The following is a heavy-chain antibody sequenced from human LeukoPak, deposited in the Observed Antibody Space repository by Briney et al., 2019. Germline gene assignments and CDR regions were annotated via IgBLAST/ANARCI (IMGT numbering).Heavy chain of an antibody. CDR2: IWYDGSNK. J-gene: IGHJ4*02. V-gene: IGHV3-33*01. CDR3: ARGMGYYFDY. CDR1: GFTFSDYG. Sequence: GRSLRLSCAASGFTFSDYGIHWVRQAPGKGLEWVAVIWYDGSNKYYADSVKGRFTISRDNSKNTLYLQMNSLRAEDTAFYYCARGMGYYFDYWGRGTLVTVSS. D-gene: IGHD3-16*01.